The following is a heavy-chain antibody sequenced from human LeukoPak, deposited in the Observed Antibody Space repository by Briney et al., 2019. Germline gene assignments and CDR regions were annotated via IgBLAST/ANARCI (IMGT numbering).Heavy chain of an antibody. V-gene: IGHV4-59*08. D-gene: IGHD3-3*01. Sequence: SETLSLTCAVSGGSLSSYYWSWIRQPPGKGLEWIGYIYYSGSTNYNPSLKSRVTISVDTSKNQFSLKLSSVTAADTAVYYCARHKGHVLRFLEWSDAFDIWGQGTMATVSS. J-gene: IGHJ3*02. CDR3: ARHKGHVLRFLEWSDAFDI. CDR2: IYYSGST. CDR1: GGSLSSYY.